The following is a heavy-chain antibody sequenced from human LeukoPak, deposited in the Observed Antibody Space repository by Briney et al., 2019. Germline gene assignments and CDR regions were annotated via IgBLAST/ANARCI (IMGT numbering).Heavy chain of an antibody. D-gene: IGHD5-12*01. CDR2: ISCDGSNK. V-gene: IGHV3-30*18. CDR1: GFTFSSYG. CDR3: AKVVATSLPDY. J-gene: IGHJ4*02. Sequence: PGGSLRLSCAASGFTFSSYGMHWVRQAPGKGLEWVAVISCDGSNKYYADSVKGRFTISRDNSKNTLYLQMNSLRAEDTAVYYCAKVVATSLPDYWGQGTLVTVSS.